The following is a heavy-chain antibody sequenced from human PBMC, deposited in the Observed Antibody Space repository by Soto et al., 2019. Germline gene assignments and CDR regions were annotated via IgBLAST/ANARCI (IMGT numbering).Heavy chain of an antibody. CDR3: ARVRGAVAGTFDY. CDR2: IYTSGRT. Sequence: QVQLQESGPGLVKPSETLSLTCTVSGGSISSYYWSWIRQPPGKGLEWIGRIYTSGRTNYNPSLKGRVNLSVDTSKNQFSRKLSSVTAADTAVDYCARVRGAVAGTFDYWGQGTLVTV. J-gene: IGHJ4*02. V-gene: IGHV4-4*07. D-gene: IGHD6-19*01. CDR1: GGSISSYY.